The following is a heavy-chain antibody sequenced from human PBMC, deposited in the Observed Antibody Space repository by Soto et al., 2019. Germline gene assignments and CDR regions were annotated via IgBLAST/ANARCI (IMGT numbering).Heavy chain of an antibody. CDR1: SGSIRSYY. CDR2: IYYSGNT. V-gene: IGHV4-59*01. Sequence: PSETLSLTCTVSSGSIRSYYWNWIRQPPGKGLEWIGSIYYSGNTNYSPSLKSRVTISVDTSKKQFSLNLTSVTAADTAMYYCARGYCSSTSCYEFDYWGPGALVTVSS. D-gene: IGHD2-2*01. J-gene: IGHJ4*02. CDR3: ARGYCSSTSCYEFDY.